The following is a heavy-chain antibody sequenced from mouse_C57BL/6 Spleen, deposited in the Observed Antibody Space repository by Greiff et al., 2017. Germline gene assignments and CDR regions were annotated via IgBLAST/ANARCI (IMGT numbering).Heavy chain of an antibody. Sequence: VQLQQSGAELAKPGASVKLSCKASGYTFTSYWMHWVKQRPGQGLEWIGYINPSSGYTKYNQKFKDTATLTADKSSSTAYMQLSSLTYEDSAVYYCASGNYASYAMDYWGQGTSVTVAS. J-gene: IGHJ4*01. V-gene: IGHV1-7*01. CDR1: GYTFTSYW. CDR3: ASGNYASYAMDY. D-gene: IGHD2-1*01. CDR2: INPSSGYT.